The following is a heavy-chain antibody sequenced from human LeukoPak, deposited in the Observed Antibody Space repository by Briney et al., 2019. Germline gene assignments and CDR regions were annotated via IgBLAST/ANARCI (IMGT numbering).Heavy chain of an antibody. CDR3: ARGDCGGDFSFDY. J-gene: IGHJ4*02. CDR2: ISSNGGST. V-gene: IGHV3-64*01. D-gene: IGHD2-21*02. Sequence: QAGGSLRLSCAASGFTFSSYAMHWVRQAPGKGLEYVSAISSNGGSTYYANSVKGRFTISRDNSKNTLYLQMGSLRAEDMAVYYCARGDCGGDFSFDYWGQGTLVTVSS. CDR1: GFTFSSYA.